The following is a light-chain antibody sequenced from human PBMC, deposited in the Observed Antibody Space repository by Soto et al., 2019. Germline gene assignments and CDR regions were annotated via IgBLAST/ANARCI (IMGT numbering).Light chain of an antibody. J-gene: IGKJ1*01. CDR3: QKYNSIPPT. CDR1: QGISNY. CDR2: AAS. Sequence: DFQMTQSPSSLSASVGDRVTITCRTIQGISNYLAWYQQRPGKVPKLLIYAASTLRPGVPSRFSGSGSGTDFTLTISSLQPEDVATYYCQKYNSIPPTFGQGTKVEIK. V-gene: IGKV1-27*01.